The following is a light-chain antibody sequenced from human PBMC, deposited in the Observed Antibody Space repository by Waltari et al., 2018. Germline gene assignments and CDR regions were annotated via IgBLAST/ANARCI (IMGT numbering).Light chain of an antibody. J-gene: IGLJ2*01. CDR3: QVWDSSSDHVV. V-gene: IGLV3-21*02. Sequence: SYVLTQPPSVSVAQGQTARITCGGNNIGSKRVTWYQQKPGQAPVLVVYDDSERPSGSPVRFSGSNSGNTATLTISRVEAGDEADYYCQVWDSSSDHVVFGGGTKLTVL. CDR1: NIGSKR. CDR2: DDS.